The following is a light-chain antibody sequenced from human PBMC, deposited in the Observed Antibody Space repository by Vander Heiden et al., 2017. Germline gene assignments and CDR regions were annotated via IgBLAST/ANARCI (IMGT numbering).Light chain of an antibody. J-gene: IGLJ3*02. CDR1: RSHIGAGYV. Sequence: QSVLTPPPSASGAPGQRVTISFTGSRSHIGAGYVEHRFQQLPGTGPKLLDLGSSKRPPGVPDRFSGSKAGTSASLAITGLQAGGGADYYCQSYDSSLSGWVFGGGTKLTVL. V-gene: IGLV1-40*01. CDR3: QSYDSSLSGWV. CDR2: GSS.